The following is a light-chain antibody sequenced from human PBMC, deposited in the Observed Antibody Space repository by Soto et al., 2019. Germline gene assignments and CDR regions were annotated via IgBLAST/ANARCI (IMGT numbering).Light chain of an antibody. CDR1: QSVSSNY. Sequence: EIVLTQSPGTLSLSPGERGTLSCRSSQSVSSNYLAWYQQKPGQAPRLLIYGASTRATGIPDRFSGSGSGTDFTLTISRLEPEDFAVYYCQQYGTSFWTFGQGTKVDIK. CDR2: GAS. V-gene: IGKV3-20*01. CDR3: QQYGTSFWT. J-gene: IGKJ1*01.